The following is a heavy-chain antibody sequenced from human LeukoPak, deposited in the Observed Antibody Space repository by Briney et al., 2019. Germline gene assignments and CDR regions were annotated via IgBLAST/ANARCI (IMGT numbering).Heavy chain of an antibody. CDR2: ISSSGSTI. J-gene: IGHJ4*02. CDR1: GFTFSDYY. CDR3: ARRDYGDIFIDY. V-gene: IGHV3-11*04. Sequence: PGGSLRLSCAASGFTFSDYYMGWIRQARGKGLEWVSYISSSGSTIYYADSVKGRFTISRDNDNNSLYLQMNSLRAEDTAVYYCARRDYGDIFIDYWGQGTLVTVSS. D-gene: IGHD4-17*01.